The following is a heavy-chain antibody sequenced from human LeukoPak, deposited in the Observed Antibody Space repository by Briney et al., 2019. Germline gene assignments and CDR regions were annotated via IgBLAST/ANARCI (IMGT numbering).Heavy chain of an antibody. CDR3: ARAGLYSSSSDY. V-gene: IGHV4-39*01. J-gene: IGHJ4*02. Sequence: PSETLSLTCTVSGGSISSSSYYWGWIRQPPGKGLEWIGSIYYSGSTYYNPSLKSRVTISVDTSKNQFSLKLSSVTAADTAVYYCARAGLYSSSSDYWGQGTLVTVSS. CDR1: GGSISSSSYY. CDR2: IYYSGST. D-gene: IGHD6-6*01.